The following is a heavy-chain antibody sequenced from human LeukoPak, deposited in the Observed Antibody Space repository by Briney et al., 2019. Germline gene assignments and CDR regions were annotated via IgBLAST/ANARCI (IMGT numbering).Heavy chain of an antibody. CDR3: AREGTDTIFGVVMENYFDY. CDR2: ISSSSSYI. CDR1: GFTFSSYS. Sequence: KAGGSLRLSCAASGFTFSSYSMNWVRQAPGKGLKWVSSISSSSSYIYYADSVKGRFTISRDNAKNSLYLQMNSLRAEDTAVYYCAREGTDTIFGVVMENYFDYWGQGTLVTVSS. D-gene: IGHD3-3*01. J-gene: IGHJ4*02. V-gene: IGHV3-21*01.